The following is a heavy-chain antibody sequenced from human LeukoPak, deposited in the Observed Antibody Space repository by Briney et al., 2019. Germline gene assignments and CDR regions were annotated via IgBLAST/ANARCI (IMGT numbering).Heavy chain of an antibody. D-gene: IGHD5-24*01. CDR2: ISHDGGKR. J-gene: IGHJ4*02. Sequence: GGFLRLSCAASGFIFSTYGIHWVRLAPGKGLEWVAVISHDGGKRYYAESVKGRFTISRDTSKNTVHLQMNSLSSNDTAVYYCARARDNYGLDYWGQGTLVTVSS. V-gene: IGHV3-30*01. CDR1: GFIFSTYG. CDR3: ARARDNYGLDY.